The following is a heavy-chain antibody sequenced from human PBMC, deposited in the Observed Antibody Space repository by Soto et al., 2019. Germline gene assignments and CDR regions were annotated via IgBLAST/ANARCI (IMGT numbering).Heavy chain of an antibody. CDR1: GFTFSSYW. Sequence: EVQLVESGGGLVQPGGSLSLSCAASGFTFSSYWMHWVRQAPGKGLVWVSRINSDGSSTSYADSVKGRFTISRDNPKNTLYLQMNSLRAEDTAVYYCARPSPYCGGYCPYSWGQGTLFTVSS. CDR3: ARPSPYCGGYCPYS. D-gene: IGHD2-21*02. V-gene: IGHV3-74*01. J-gene: IGHJ4*02. CDR2: INSDGSST.